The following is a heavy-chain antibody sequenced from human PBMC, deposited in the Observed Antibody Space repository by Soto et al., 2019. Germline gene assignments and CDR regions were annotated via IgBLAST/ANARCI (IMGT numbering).Heavy chain of an antibody. Sequence: SGGSLRLSCTASGFTFSSYGMNWVRQAPGKGLEWVSSISSSSGFMYYADSVKGRFTISRDNTKKSLYLQMNSLRAKDTAIYYCARGEYSTSPVIDYWGQGTLVTVSS. D-gene: IGHD6-6*01. CDR3: ARGEYSTSPVIDY. CDR2: ISSSSGFM. CDR1: GFTFSSYG. J-gene: IGHJ4*02. V-gene: IGHV3-21*01.